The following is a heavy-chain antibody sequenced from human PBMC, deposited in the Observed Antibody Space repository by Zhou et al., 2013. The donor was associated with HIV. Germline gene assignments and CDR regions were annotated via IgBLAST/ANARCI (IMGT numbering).Heavy chain of an antibody. CDR2: IIPIFGTA. D-gene: IGHD3-16*02. CDR1: GGTFSSYA. CDR3: ARGPGYDYVWGSYRYTYWYFDL. V-gene: IGHV1-69*05. Sequence: QVQLVQSGAEVKKPGSSVKVSCKASGGTFSSYAISWVRQAPGQGLEWMGGIIPIFGTANYAQKFQGRVTITTDESTSTAYMELSSLRSEDTAVYYCARGPGYDYVWGSYRYTYWYFDLWGRGTLVTVSS. J-gene: IGHJ2*01.